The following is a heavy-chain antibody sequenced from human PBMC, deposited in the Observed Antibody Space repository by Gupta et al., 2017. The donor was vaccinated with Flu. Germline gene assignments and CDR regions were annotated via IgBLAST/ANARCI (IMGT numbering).Heavy chain of an antibody. Sequence: EVQLVETGGGLIHPGGSLRLPCAASGFNVSTTYMSWVRQAPGKGLEWVSSIYGGGSTYYAESVKGRFTISRDNSRNTVYLQMNSLRADDTAVYYCARTYYGERVEDGGQGTLVTVSS. V-gene: IGHV3-53*02. CDR3: ARTYYGERVED. J-gene: IGHJ4*02. CDR1: GFNVSTTY. D-gene: IGHD4-17*01. CDR2: IYGGGST.